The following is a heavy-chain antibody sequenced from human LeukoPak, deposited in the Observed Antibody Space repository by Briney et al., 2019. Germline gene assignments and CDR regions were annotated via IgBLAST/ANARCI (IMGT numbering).Heavy chain of an antibody. CDR1: GGSISSYY. V-gene: IGHV4-59*01. CDR3: SRGLQGFWSGSQGNWYFDL. CDR2: IYYSGST. Sequence: SETLSLTCTVSGGSISSYYWSWIRQPPGKGLEWIGYIYYSGSTNYNPSLKSRVTISVDTSKNQFSLKLSSVTAADTAVYYCSRGLQGFWSGSQGNWYFDLWGRGTLVTVSS. D-gene: IGHD3-3*01. J-gene: IGHJ2*01.